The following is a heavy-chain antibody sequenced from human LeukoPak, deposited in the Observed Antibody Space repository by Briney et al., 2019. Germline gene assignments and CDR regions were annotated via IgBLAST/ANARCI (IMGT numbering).Heavy chain of an antibody. CDR1: GFTFSSYW. D-gene: IGHD1/OR15-1a*01. CDR3: LVTTRSRGFDY. J-gene: IGHJ4*02. Sequence: GGSLRLSCAASGFTFSSYWMIWFPQAPGKGWEWVANIRQDGSVQNYVDSVKGRFTISRDNPKNSVYLQMSSPRAEDTAVYYCLVTTRSRGFDYWGQGTLVTVSS. V-gene: IGHV3-7*01. CDR2: IRQDGSVQ.